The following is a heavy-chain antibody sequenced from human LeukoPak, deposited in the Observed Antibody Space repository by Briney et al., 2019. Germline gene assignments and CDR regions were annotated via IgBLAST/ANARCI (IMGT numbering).Heavy chain of an antibody. CDR2: IYYSGST. J-gene: IGHJ4*02. Sequence: SETLSLTCTVSGGSISSYYWSWIRQPPGKGLEWIGYIYYSGSTNYNPSLKSRVTISVDTSKNQFSLKLTSVTAADTAVYYCARSVCGGDYYNNPYHFDYWGQGTLVTVSS. D-gene: IGHD2-21*02. V-gene: IGHV4-59*01. CDR3: ARSVCGGDYYNNPYHFDY. CDR1: GGSISSYY.